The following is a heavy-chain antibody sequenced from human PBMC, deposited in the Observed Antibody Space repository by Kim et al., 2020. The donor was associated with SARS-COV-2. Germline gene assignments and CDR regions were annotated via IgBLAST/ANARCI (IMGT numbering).Heavy chain of an antibody. CDR2: INHSGST. J-gene: IGHJ6*03. CDR1: GGSFSGYY. CDR3: ARGKRTGTCCYMDV. Sequence: SETLSLTCAVYGGSFSGYYWSWIRQPPGKGLEWIGEINHSGSTNYNPSLKSRVTISVDTSKNQFSLKLSSVTAADTAVYYCARGKRTGTCCYMDVWGKGTTVTVSS. V-gene: IGHV4-34*01. D-gene: IGHD1-1*01.